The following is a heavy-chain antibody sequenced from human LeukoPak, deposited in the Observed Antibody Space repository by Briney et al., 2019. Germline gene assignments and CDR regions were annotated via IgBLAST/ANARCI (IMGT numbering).Heavy chain of an antibody. Sequence: GGSLRLSCAASGFTFSSYAMSWVRQAPGKGLEWVSTISGSGGSTYYADSVKGRFPISRDNSKNTLYLQMNSLRAEDTVVYYCAKAIGILRGITHWGQGTLVTVSS. CDR2: ISGSGGST. J-gene: IGHJ4*02. V-gene: IGHV3-23*01. CDR3: AKAIGILRGITH. D-gene: IGHD3-10*01. CDR1: GFTFSSYA.